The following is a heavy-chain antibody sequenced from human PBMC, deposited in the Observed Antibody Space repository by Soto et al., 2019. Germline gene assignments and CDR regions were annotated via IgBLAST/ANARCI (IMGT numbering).Heavy chain of an antibody. Sequence: TLSLTCTVSGGSISSGDYYWSWIRQPPGKGLEWIGYIYYSGSTYYNPSLKSRVTISVDTSKNQFSLKLSSVTAADTAVYYCARDLGIAVAGNWFDPWGQGTLVTVSS. V-gene: IGHV4-30-4*01. CDR1: GGSISSGDYY. CDR3: ARDLGIAVAGNWFDP. J-gene: IGHJ5*02. CDR2: IYYSGST. D-gene: IGHD6-19*01.